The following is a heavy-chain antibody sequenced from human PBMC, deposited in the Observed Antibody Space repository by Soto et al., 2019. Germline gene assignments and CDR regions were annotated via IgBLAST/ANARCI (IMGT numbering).Heavy chain of an antibody. V-gene: IGHV4-30-4*01. CDR1: GGSISSGDDY. D-gene: IGHD3-9*01. CDR2: IYYSGST. J-gene: IGHJ6*02. CDR3: ARAVVADILTGYYTLGMDV. Sequence: SETLSLICTVSGGSISSGDDYWSWIRQPPGKGLEWIGYIYYSGSTYYNPSLKSRVTISVDTSKNQFSLKLSSVTAADTAVYYCARAVVADILTGYYTLGMDVWGQGTTVTVPS.